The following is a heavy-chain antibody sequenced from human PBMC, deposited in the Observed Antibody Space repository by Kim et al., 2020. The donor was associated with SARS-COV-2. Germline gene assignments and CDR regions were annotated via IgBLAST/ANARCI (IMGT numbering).Heavy chain of an antibody. J-gene: IGHJ4*02. CDR3: ARYPDYCDSSGPSRGYFDY. D-gene: IGHD3-22*01. Sequence: GRLTISRDNSKNTLYLQMNSLRAEDTAVYYCARYPDYCDSSGPSRGYFDYWGQGTLVTVSS. V-gene: IGHV3-23*01.